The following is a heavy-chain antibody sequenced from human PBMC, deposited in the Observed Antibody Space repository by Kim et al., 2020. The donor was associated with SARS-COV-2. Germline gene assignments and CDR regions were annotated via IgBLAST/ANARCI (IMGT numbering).Heavy chain of an antibody. CDR2: IIPIFGTA. J-gene: IGHJ5*02. CDR3: ARGDYDFWSGYYYWAGWFDP. Sequence: SVKVSCKASGGTFSSYAISWVRQAPGQGLEWMGGIIPIFGTANYAQKFQGRVTITADESTSTAYMELSSLRSEDTAVYYCARGDYDFWSGYYYWAGWFDPWGQGTLVTVSS. V-gene: IGHV1-69*13. CDR1: GGTFSSYA. D-gene: IGHD3-3*01.